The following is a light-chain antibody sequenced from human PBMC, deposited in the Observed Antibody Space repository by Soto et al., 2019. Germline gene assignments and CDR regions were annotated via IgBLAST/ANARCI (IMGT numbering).Light chain of an antibody. CDR2: GAS. Sequence: EIVLTQSPGTLSLSPGERATLSCRASQSVSSSYLAWYQQKPGQAPRLLIYGASSRATGIPDRFSGSGSGTDFNLTISRLEAEDFADYYCHHFGSSPETFGQGTKVE. V-gene: IGKV3-20*01. CDR3: HHFGSSPET. CDR1: QSVSSSY. J-gene: IGKJ1*01.